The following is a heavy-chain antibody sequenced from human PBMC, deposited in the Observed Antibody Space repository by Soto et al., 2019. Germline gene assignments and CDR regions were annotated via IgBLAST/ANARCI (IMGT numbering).Heavy chain of an antibody. J-gene: IGHJ6*02. Sequence: QVQLVQSGAEVKKPGASVKVSCKASGYTFTSYDINWVRQATGQGLEWMGWMNPNSGNTVYAQKFQGRVTMTRNTPISNGYKELSRLRTEDTAVYYCARERNMYGMDVWGQGTTVTVSS. V-gene: IGHV1-8*01. D-gene: IGHD1-1*01. CDR1: GYTFTSYD. CDR3: ARERNMYGMDV. CDR2: MNPNSGNT.